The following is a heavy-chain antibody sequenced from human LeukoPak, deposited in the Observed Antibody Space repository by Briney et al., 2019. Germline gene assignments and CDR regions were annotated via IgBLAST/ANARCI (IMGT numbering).Heavy chain of an antibody. CDR1: GYSISSGYY. Sequence: SETLSLTCTVSGYSISSGYYWGWIRQPPGKGLEWIGSIYHSGSTYYNPSLKSRVTISVDTSKNQFSLKLSSVTAADTAIYYCAKDDAYLQYDDWGQGTLVTVSS. V-gene: IGHV4-38-2*02. CDR3: AKDDAYLQYDD. D-gene: IGHD5-24*01. CDR2: IYHSGST. J-gene: IGHJ4*02.